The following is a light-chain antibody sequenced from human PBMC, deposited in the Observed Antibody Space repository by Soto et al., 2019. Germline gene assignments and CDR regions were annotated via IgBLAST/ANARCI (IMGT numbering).Light chain of an antibody. CDR1: QGIRKD. CDR2: AAS. Sequence: DIPMTQYPASLSASVGDRVTITCRASQGIRKDLGWYQQKRGQAPKRLIYAASSLQSGVPSRFRGSGSGTEFTLTISILQPEDFATYYFLQHNSSPYTFGQGTKLEI. CDR3: LQHNSSPYT. V-gene: IGKV1-17*01. J-gene: IGKJ2*01.